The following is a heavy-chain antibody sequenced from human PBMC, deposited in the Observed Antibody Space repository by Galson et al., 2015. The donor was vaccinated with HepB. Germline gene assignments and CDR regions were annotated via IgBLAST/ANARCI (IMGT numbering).Heavy chain of an antibody. V-gene: IGHV6-1*01. CDR1: GDSVSANSAA. CDR3: AYGFDV. Sequence: CAISGDSVSANSAAWNWIRQSPSRGFEWLGRTYYRSKWYYDYAESVKGRVNINPDTSRNQFSLQLNPVTPEDTAVYYCAYGFDVWGPGTTVTVSS. J-gene: IGHJ6*02. CDR2: TYYRSKWYY.